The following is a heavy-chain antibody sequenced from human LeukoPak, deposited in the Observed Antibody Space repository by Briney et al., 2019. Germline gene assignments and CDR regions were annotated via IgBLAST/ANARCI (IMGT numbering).Heavy chain of an antibody. J-gene: IGHJ4*02. CDR1: GGTFSSYA. CDR2: IIPIFGTA. Sequence: EASVKVSCKASGGTFSSYAISWVRQAPGQGLEWMGGIIPIFGTANYAQKFQGRVTITAGKSTSTAYMELSSLRSEDTAVYYCARAVVDTAGFDYWGQGTLVTVSS. CDR3: ARAVVDTAGFDY. D-gene: IGHD5-18*01. V-gene: IGHV1-69*06.